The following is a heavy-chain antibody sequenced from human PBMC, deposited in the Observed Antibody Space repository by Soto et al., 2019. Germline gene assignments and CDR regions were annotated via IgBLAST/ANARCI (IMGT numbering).Heavy chain of an antibody. V-gene: IGHV3-53*01. D-gene: IGHD5-18*01. CDR2: INRAGRK. CDR1: GFLVNSAY. J-gene: IGHJ4*02. Sequence: EVQLVESGGGLIPPGGSLRLSCAASGFLVNSAYMTWVRQAPGKGLEWLSMINRAGRKLYAESVKGRFTISRDNSKNRLDRQMNSLRAEDTAMYYCARSGYSFAWGYWGQGTLVIVTS. CDR3: ARSGYSFAWGY.